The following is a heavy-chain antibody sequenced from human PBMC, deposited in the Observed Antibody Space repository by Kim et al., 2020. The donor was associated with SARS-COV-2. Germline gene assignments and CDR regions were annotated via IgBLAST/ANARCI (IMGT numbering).Heavy chain of an antibody. CDR3: ARSYYGSGSDLAY. J-gene: IGHJ4*02. CDR2: INAGNGNT. V-gene: IGHV1-3*01. D-gene: IGHD3-10*01. Sequence: ASVKVSCKASGYTFTSYAMHWVRQAPGQRLEWMGWINAGNGNTKYSQKFQGRVTITRDTSASTAYMELSSLSSEDTAVYYCARSYYGSGSDLAYWGQGTLVTVSS. CDR1: GYTFTSYA.